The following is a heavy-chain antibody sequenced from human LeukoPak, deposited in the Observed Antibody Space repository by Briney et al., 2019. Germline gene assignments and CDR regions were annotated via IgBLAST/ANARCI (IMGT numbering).Heavy chain of an antibody. V-gene: IGHV3-11*01. CDR2: INIGVGAT. Sequence: GGSLRLSCAASGFTFSDYYMTWIPQAPEKALEGISHINIGVGATYYADSVKGRFTISRDNAKKSLYLKMNSLRVEDTAIYYCARAHYEMDVWGQGTTVTVSS. CDR1: GFTFSDYY. J-gene: IGHJ6*02. CDR3: ARAHYEMDV.